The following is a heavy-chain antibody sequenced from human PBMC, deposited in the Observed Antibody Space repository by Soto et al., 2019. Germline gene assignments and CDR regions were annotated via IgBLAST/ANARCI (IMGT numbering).Heavy chain of an antibody. V-gene: IGHV3-30-3*01. D-gene: IGHD5-18*01. Sequence: GGSLRLSCAASGFTFSNFAMHWVRQAPGKGLEWVALLSSDGSNTYYADSVKGRFTISRDNSKNTLYLQMNSLRAEDTAVYYCVIGGETPMVLGYYYGMDVWGLGTTVTVSS. CDR2: LSSDGSNT. J-gene: IGHJ6*02. CDR3: VIGGETPMVLGYYYGMDV. CDR1: GFTFSNFA.